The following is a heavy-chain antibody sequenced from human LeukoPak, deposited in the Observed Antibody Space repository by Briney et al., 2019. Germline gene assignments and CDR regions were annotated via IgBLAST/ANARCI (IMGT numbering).Heavy chain of an antibody. CDR1: GFTVSSNY. D-gene: IGHD6-6*01. CDR3: AKVKQLGSFDY. Sequence: PGGSLRLSCAASGFTVSSNYMSWVRQAPGKGLEWVSAISGSGGSTYYADSVKGRFTISRDNSKNTLYLQMNSLRAEDTAVYYCAKVKQLGSFDYWGQGTLVTVSS. V-gene: IGHV3-23*01. CDR2: ISGSGGST. J-gene: IGHJ4*02.